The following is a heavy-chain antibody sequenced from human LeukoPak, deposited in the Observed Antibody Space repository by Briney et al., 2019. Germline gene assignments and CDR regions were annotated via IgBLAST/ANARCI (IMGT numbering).Heavy chain of an antibody. CDR3: ARHRIDYYDSSGSYAFDI. D-gene: IGHD3-22*01. CDR1: GGSFSGYY. CDR2: INHSGST. V-gene: IGHV4-34*01. J-gene: IGHJ3*02. Sequence: SETLSLTCAVYGGSFSGYYWSWIRQPPGKGLEWIGEINHSGSTNYNPSLKSRVTISVDTSKNQFSLKLSSVTAADTAVYYCARHRIDYYDSSGSYAFDIRGQGTMVTVSS.